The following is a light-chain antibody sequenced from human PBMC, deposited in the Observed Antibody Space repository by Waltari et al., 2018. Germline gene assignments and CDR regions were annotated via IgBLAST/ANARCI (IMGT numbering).Light chain of an antibody. CDR3: SAWDSNLSVWV. Sequence: QAGLTQPPSVSKDLRQTATLTCTGNSNNVGYQGAPWLQQHQGHPPKLLSYRNNDRPSGISERFSASRSGDTASLTITGVQAEDEADYYCSAWDSNLSVWVFGGGTKLTVL. J-gene: IGLJ3*02. CDR2: RNN. V-gene: IGLV10-54*04. CDR1: SNNVGYQG.